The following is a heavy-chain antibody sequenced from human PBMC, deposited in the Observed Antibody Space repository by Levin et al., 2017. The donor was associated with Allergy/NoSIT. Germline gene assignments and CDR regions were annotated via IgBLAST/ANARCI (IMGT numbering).Heavy chain of an antibody. J-gene: IGHJ4*02. Sequence: LTCAAPGFIFSNAWMSWIRQAPGKGLEWVGRIKSKNDGGTTDYAASVKGRFTISRDDSKSTLSLQMDSLRIEDTAVYYCTTERRYANDHWGQGTLVTVSS. CDR3: TTERRYANDH. D-gene: IGHD5-12*01. V-gene: IGHV3-15*05. CDR2: IKSKNDGGTT. CDR1: GFIFSNAW.